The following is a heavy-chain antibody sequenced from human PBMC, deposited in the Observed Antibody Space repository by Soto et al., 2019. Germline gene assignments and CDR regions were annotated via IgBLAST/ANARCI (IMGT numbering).Heavy chain of an antibody. J-gene: IGHJ4*02. Sequence: SVKVYCKTSGGSFSSYASSRVRQTPGQGLEWIGWIIVIFGTTNYAQKLQGRVTITTDTSTGTAYMELTNLRSEDTAVYYCSAELYDPGECCQFDYWGQGALVTVSS. CDR2: IIVIFGTT. CDR1: GGSFSSYA. D-gene: IGHD2-8*01. V-gene: IGHV1-69*05. CDR3: SAELYDPGECCQFDY.